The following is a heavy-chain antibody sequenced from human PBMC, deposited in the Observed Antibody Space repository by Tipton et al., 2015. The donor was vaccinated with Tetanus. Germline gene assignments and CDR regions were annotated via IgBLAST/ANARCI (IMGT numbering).Heavy chain of an antibody. J-gene: IGHJ4*02. Sequence: TLSLTCTVSGDSIDGGFKNWGWIRQQPGKGLEWIGYIDYRGNMYYNPSLRRRVTFSFDTSENQFSLKLTSVTAADTAVYYCASDPALMGNFDYWGQGTLVTVSS. CDR1: GDSIDGGFKN. D-gene: IGHD2-2*01. CDR3: ASDPALMGNFDY. V-gene: IGHV4-31*03. CDR2: IDYRGNM.